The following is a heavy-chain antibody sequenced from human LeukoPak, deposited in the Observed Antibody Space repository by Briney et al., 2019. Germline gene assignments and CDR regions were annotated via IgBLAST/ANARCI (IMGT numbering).Heavy chain of an antibody. CDR3: ARASGLGGSSSGAWGAIFDY. J-gene: IGHJ4*02. CDR2: IYHCGST. Sequence: SETLSLTCAVSGYSISSGYYWGWIRQPPGKGLEWIGSIYHCGSTYSNPSLKSRVTISVDTSKNQFSLKLSSVTAADTAVYYCARASGLGGSSSGAWGAIFDYWGQGTLVTLSA. D-gene: IGHD1-26*01. CDR1: GYSISSGYY. V-gene: IGHV4-38-2*01.